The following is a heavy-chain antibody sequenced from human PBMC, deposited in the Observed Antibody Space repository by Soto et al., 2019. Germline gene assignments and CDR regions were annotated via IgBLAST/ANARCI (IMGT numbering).Heavy chain of an antibody. V-gene: IGHV3-30*18. Sequence: GGSLRLSCAASGFTFSSYGMHWVRQAPGKGLEWVAVISYDGSNKYYADSVKGRFTISRDNSKNTLYLQMNSLRAEDTAVYYCAKVEWQSHPTHFDYWGQGTLVTVSS. CDR2: ISYDGSNK. CDR3: AKVEWQSHPTHFDY. J-gene: IGHJ4*02. D-gene: IGHD2-8*01. CDR1: GFTFSSYG.